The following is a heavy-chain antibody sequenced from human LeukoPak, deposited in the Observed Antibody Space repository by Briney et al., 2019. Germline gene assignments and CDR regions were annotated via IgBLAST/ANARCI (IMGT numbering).Heavy chain of an antibody. CDR1: GDTISSFY. V-gene: IGHV4-59*01. CDR2: IYCGRST. D-gene: IGHD1-26*01. J-gene: IGHJ3*01. CDR3: ARGYCNSGSSLGPRGHDVFDV. Sequence: SETPSLTCTGSGDTISSFYWIWLRQPPGKGLEWIAYIYCGRSTNQNPSLKRRVTVSLDTYKNQFSLRLSSESAADTAVYYCARGYCNSGSSLGPRGHDVFDVWSPGTMVTVSS.